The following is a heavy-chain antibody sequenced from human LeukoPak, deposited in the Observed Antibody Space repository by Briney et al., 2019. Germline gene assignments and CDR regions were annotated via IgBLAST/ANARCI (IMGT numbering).Heavy chain of an antibody. Sequence: GGSLRLSCAASGFTFSSYSMNWVRQAPGKGLEWVSSISSSSSYIYYADSVKGRFTISRDNAKNSLYLQMNSLRAEDTAVYYCARDGRYYDSSGYPRVDAFDIWGQGTMVTVSS. J-gene: IGHJ3*02. V-gene: IGHV3-21*01. D-gene: IGHD3-22*01. CDR3: ARDGRYYDSSGYPRVDAFDI. CDR2: ISSSSSYI. CDR1: GFTFSSYS.